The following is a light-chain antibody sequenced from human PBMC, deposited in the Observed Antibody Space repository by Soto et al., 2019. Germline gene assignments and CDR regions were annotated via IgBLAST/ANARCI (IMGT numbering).Light chain of an antibody. V-gene: IGLV2-8*01. CDR3: SSYARSNIVL. Sequence: QSALTQPPSASGSPGHSVTISRTGTSSDVGGYNYVSWYQQHPGKAPKLMIYEVNRRPSGVPDRFSGSKSGNTASLTVSGLQAEDEADYYCSSYARSNIVLFGGGTKLTVL. J-gene: IGLJ2*01. CDR2: EVN. CDR1: SSDVGGYNY.